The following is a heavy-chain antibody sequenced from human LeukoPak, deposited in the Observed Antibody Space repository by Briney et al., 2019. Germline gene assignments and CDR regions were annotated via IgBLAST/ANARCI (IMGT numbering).Heavy chain of an antibody. CDR3: ARDAMAAAGPTTDY. D-gene: IGHD6-13*01. Sequence: GGSLRLSCAASGFTVSSNYMSWVRQAPGKGLEWVSVIYSGGSTYYADSVKGRFTISRDNSKNTLYLQMNSLRAEDTAVYYCARDAMAAAGPTTDYWGQGTLVTVSS. V-gene: IGHV3-66*01. CDR1: GFTVSSNY. J-gene: IGHJ4*02. CDR2: IYSGGST.